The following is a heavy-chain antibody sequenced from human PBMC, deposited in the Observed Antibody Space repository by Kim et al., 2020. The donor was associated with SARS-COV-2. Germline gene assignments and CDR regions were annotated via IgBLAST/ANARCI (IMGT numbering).Heavy chain of an antibody. Sequence: SETLSLTCTVSGGSISSSSYYWGWIRQPPGKGLEWIGSIYYSGSTYYNPTLKSRVTISVDTSKNQFSLKLSSVTAADTAVYYCARDLGLDYGDYGRDYYGMDVWGQGTTVTVSS. D-gene: IGHD4-17*01. CDR3: ARDLGLDYGDYGRDYYGMDV. J-gene: IGHJ6*02. CDR1: GGSISSSSYY. CDR2: IYYSGST. V-gene: IGHV4-39*07.